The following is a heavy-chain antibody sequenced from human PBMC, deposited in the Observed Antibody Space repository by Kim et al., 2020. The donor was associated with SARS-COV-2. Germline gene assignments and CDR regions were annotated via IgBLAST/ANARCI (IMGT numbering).Heavy chain of an antibody. CDR3: AKVSTSRSPFDY. Sequence: GGSLRLSCAASGFTFNSYAMSWVRQAPGKGLEWVSSIGGSGGNTHYTDSVKGRFTISRDNSKNTLYLQMNSLRAEDTAVYYCAKVSTSRSPFDYGGQGTLDTVSS. V-gene: IGHV3-23*01. J-gene: IGHJ4*02. D-gene: IGHD2-2*01. CDR1: GFTFNSYA. CDR2: IGGSGGNT.